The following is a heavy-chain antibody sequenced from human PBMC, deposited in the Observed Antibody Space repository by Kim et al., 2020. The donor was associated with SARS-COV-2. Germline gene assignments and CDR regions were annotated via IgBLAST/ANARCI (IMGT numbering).Heavy chain of an antibody. CDR3: ARTPYCSSTSCYIDY. V-gene: IGHV4-34*01. D-gene: IGHD2-2*01. Sequence: PSLKSRVTISVDTSKNQFSRKLSSVTAADTAVYYCARTPYCSSTSCYIDYWGQGTLVTVSS. J-gene: IGHJ4*02.